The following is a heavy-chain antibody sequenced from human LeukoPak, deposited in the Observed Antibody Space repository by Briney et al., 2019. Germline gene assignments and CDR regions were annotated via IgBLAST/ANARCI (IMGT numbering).Heavy chain of an antibody. D-gene: IGHD2-21*02. CDR1: GFTFSSYA. CDR2: ISGSGGST. CDR3: AKDSLRSRVVTVYYFDY. Sequence: GGSLRLSCAASGFTFSSYAMSWVRQAPGKGLEWVSAISGSGGSTYYADSVKGRFTISRDNSQNTLYLQMNSLRAEDTAVYYCAKDSLRSRVVTVYYFDYWGQGTLVTVSS. J-gene: IGHJ4*02. V-gene: IGHV3-23*01.